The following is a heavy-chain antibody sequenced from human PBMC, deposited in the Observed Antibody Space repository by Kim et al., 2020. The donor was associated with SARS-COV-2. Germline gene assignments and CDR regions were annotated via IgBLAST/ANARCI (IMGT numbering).Heavy chain of an antibody. Sequence: SETLSLTCAVYGGSFSGYYWSWIRQPPGKGLEWIGEINHSGSTNYNPSLKSRVTISVDTSKNQFSLKLSSVTAADTAVYYCARKRPIAAAGKGSVHYYYYGMDVWGQGTTVTVSS. D-gene: IGHD6-13*01. CDR3: ARKRPIAAAGKGSVHYYYYGMDV. CDR1: GGSFSGYY. CDR2: INHSGST. V-gene: IGHV4-34*01. J-gene: IGHJ6*02.